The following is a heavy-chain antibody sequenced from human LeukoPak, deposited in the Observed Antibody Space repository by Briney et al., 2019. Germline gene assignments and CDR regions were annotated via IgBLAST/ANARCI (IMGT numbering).Heavy chain of an antibody. CDR1: GFTFSSYS. CDR3: ARAGPADYYYYYMDV. V-gene: IGHV3-48*01. J-gene: IGHJ6*03. Sequence: PGGSLRLSCAASGFTFSSYSMNWVRQAPGKGLEWVSYISSSSSTIYYADSVKGRFTISRDNAKNSLYLQMNSLRAEDTAVYYCARAGPADYYYYYMDVWGKGTTVTVSS. CDR2: ISSSSSTI.